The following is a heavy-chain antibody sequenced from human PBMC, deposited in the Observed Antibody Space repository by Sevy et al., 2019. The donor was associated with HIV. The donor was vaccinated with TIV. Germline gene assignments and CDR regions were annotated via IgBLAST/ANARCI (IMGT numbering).Heavy chain of an antibody. D-gene: IGHD3-10*01. V-gene: IGHV3-7*01. J-gene: IGHJ6*02. CDR2: IRQDGSEK. CDR3: AKSYFGSGTSYGMDL. Sequence: GGSLRLSCAVSGFTFRNFWMSWVRQAPGKGLEWVANIRQDGSEKYYVDSVRGRFTISRDNAKNSLFLQLNSLIADDTAIYYCAKSYFGSGTSYGMDLWGRGTTVTVSS. CDR1: GFTFRNFW.